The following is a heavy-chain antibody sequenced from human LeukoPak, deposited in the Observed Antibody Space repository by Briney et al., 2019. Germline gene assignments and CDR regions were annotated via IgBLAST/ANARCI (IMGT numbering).Heavy chain of an antibody. CDR1: GCTFSTFA. CDR3: AKARATIYYFDC. CDR2: ISASDTST. J-gene: IGHJ4*02. V-gene: IGHV3-23*01. Sequence: GGSLRLSCAASGCTFSTFAMSWVRQAPGKGLEWVSAISASDTSTYYADSVKGRFTISRDNSKNTLYLQMNSLRAEDTAVYYCAKARATIYYFDCWGQGTLVTVSS. D-gene: IGHD5-12*01.